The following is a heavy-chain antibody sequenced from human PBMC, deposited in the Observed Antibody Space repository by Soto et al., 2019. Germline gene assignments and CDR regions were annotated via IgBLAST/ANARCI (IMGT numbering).Heavy chain of an antibody. CDR3: ARGSLDDILSNWFDP. CDR1: GGSISSGGYS. CDR2: IYHSGSI. V-gene: IGHV4-30-2*01. Sequence: SETLSLTCAVSGGSISSGGYSWSWIRQPPGKGLEWIGYIYHSGSIYYNPSLKSRVTISVDTSENQFSLKLSSVTAADTAVYYCARGSLDDILSNWFDPWGQGTLVTVSS. J-gene: IGHJ5*02. D-gene: IGHD3-9*01.